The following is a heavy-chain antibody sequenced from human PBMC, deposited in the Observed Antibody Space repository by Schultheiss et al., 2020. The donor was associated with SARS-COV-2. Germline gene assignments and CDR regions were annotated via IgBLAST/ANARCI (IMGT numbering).Heavy chain of an antibody. CDR2: IYYSGST. J-gene: IGHJ6*03. V-gene: IGHV4-61*08. Sequence: SETLSLTCTVSGGSISSGDYYWSWIRQPPGKGLEWIGYIYYSGSTNYNPSLKSRVTISVDTSKNQFSLRLTSVTAADTAVYYCARWAYYYYYIDVWGKGTAVTVSS. CDR3: ARWAYYYYYIDV. CDR1: GGSISSGDYY.